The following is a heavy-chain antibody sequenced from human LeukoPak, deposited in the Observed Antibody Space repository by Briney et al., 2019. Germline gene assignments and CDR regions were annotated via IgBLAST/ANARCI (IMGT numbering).Heavy chain of an antibody. V-gene: IGHV4-59*08. CDR2: KYYRGGT. CDR1: GDFSSDYY. J-gene: IGHJ4*02. D-gene: IGHD5-12*01. Sequence: SETLSLTCTVSGDFSSDYYWSWIRQPPGKGLEWIGYKYYRGGTSYNPSLERRVTISGDTSKNEFYLRLTSVTAADTAVYYCARGRLIVAPGVYYFENWGQGTLVTVSS. CDR3: ARGRLIVAPGVYYFEN.